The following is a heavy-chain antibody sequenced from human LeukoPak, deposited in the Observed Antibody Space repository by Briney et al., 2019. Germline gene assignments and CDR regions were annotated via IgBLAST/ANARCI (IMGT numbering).Heavy chain of an antibody. V-gene: IGHV3-20*04. D-gene: IGHD3-22*01. CDR3: ARNGGAYYYDRSGYCAY. CDR1: GFSFSSYV. Sequence: GGSLRLSCVASGFSFSSYVMNWVRQAPGKGLELVSGANWNGGSTGYADSVKGRFTISRDNAKNSLYLQMNSLRAEDTALYYCARNGGAYYYDRSGYCAYWGQGSLVTVSS. J-gene: IGHJ4*02. CDR2: ANWNGGST.